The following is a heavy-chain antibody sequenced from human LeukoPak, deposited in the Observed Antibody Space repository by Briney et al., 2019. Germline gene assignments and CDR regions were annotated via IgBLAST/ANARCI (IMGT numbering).Heavy chain of an antibody. Sequence: ASVKVSCKASGYTFTSYAMHWVRQAPGQRLEWMGWINAGNGNTKYSQKFQGRVTITRDTSASTAYMELSSLRSEDTAVYYCARATGIAVAGLGFDYWGQGTLVTASS. V-gene: IGHV1-3*01. CDR3: ARATGIAVAGLGFDY. CDR1: GYTFTSYA. D-gene: IGHD6-19*01. J-gene: IGHJ4*02. CDR2: INAGNGNT.